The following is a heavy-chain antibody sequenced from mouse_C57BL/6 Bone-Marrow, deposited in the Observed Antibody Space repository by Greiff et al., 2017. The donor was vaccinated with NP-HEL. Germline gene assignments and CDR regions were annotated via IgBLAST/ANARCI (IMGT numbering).Heavy chain of an antibody. CDR2: INPSSGYT. J-gene: IGHJ3*01. V-gene: IGHV1-7*01. D-gene: IGHD2-1*01. CDR1: GYTFTSYW. CDR3: GKRYGNFGFAY. Sequence: VQLQQSGAELAKPGASVKLSCKASGYTFTSYWMHWVNQRPGQGLEWIGYINPSSGYTKYNQKFKDKATLTADKSSSTAYMQLSSVTYEDSAVYYCGKRYGNFGFAYWGQGTLVTVSA.